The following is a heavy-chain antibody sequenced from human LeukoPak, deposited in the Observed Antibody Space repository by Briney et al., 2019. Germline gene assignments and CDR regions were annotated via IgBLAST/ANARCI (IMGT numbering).Heavy chain of an antibody. J-gene: IGHJ5*02. V-gene: IGHV1-8*02. CDR1: GYTFTGYY. CDR3: ARDQDIVVVPAAHNWFDP. Sequence: ASVKVSCKASGYTFTGYYMHWVRQAPGQGLEWMGWINPNSGNTGYAQKFQGRVTMTRNTSISTAYMELSSLRSEDTAVYYCARDQDIVVVPAAHNWFDPWGQGTLVTVSS. D-gene: IGHD2-2*01. CDR2: INPNSGNT.